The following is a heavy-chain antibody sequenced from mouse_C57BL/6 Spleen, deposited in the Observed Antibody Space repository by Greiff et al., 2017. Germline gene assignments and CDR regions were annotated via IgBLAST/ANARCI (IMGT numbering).Heavy chain of an antibody. Sequence: QVQLQQPGAELVRPGSSVKLSCKASGYTFTSYWMAWVKQRPGQGLEWIGNIYPSDSETNYNQKFKDKATLTVDKSSSTAYMQLSSLTSEDSAVYYSAREGSNYPYYARDYWGQGTSVTVSA. J-gene: IGHJ4*01. D-gene: IGHD2-5*01. CDR1: GYTFTSYW. CDR2: IYPSDSET. CDR3: AREGSNYPYYARDY. V-gene: IGHV1-61*01.